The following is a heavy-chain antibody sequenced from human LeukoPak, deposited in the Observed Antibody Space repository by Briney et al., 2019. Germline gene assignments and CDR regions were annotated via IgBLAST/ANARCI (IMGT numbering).Heavy chain of an antibody. Sequence: GGSLRLSCAASGFTFSSYVMTWDRQAPGKGLEWVSAISGSGGSTYYADSVKGRFTISRDNSRNTLYLQMNSLRAEDTAVYYCANFGCSSTTCLDYWGQGTLVTVSS. V-gene: IGHV3-23*01. D-gene: IGHD2-2*01. CDR3: ANFGCSSTTCLDY. J-gene: IGHJ4*02. CDR2: ISGSGGST. CDR1: GFTFSSYV.